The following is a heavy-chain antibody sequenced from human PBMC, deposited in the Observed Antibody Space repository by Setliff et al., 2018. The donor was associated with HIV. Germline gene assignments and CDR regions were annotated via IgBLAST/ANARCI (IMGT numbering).Heavy chain of an antibody. D-gene: IGHD3-9*01. Sequence: GASVKVSCKASGGIFMNSAFNWVRQAPGQGLEWMGGIAPNLRMPNYIQKFKGRLTITADESTSTVYMELTNLRSEDTAMYYCAREKSPVLEYFDWLKPRHVFDVWGQGTVVTVSS. CDR2: IAPNLRMP. CDR1: GGIFMNSA. CDR3: AREKSPVLEYFDWLKPRHVFDV. J-gene: IGHJ3*01. V-gene: IGHV1-69*10.